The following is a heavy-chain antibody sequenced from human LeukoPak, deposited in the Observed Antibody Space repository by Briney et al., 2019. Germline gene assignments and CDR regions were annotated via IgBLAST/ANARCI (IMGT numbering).Heavy chain of an antibody. CDR1: GFTFSSYA. Sequence: GGSLRLSCAASGFTFSSYAMSWVRQAPGKGLEWVSAISGSGGSTYYADSVKGRFTISRDNSKNTLYLQMNSLRAEDTAVYYCAKDRSAVAMVRDYYYYMDVWGKGTTVTVSS. CDR2: ISGSGGST. J-gene: IGHJ6*03. V-gene: IGHV3-23*01. D-gene: IGHD3-10*01. CDR3: AKDRSAVAMVRDYYYYMDV.